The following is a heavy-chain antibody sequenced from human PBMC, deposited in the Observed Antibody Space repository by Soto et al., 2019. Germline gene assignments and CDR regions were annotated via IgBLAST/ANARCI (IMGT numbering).Heavy chain of an antibody. V-gene: IGHV3-74*01. J-gene: IGHJ6*02. Sequence: GGSLRLSCAASGFTFSNYWMNWVRQAPGKGPVWVSRTKYDGSYSTYADSVKGRFIVSRDNAKNTLYLQMNSLRPEDTAVYYCATLSGSNSGYNSYGMDVWGQGTTVTVYS. CDR1: GFTFSNYW. CDR3: ATLSGSNSGYNSYGMDV. D-gene: IGHD6-13*01. CDR2: TKYDGSYS.